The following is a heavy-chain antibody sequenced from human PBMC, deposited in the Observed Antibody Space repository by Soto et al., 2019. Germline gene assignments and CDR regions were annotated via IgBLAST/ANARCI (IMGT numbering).Heavy chain of an antibody. V-gene: IGHV3-21*01. CDR3: ARVAY. Sequence: EVQLVESGGGLVKPGASLRLSCAASGFTFSRVSMNWVHQVPGKGLEWVASISSGSSDTWYADSVKGRFIISRDNAQNSLYLQINTLTPEDTAIYYCARVAYWGPGTQVTVSS. CDR1: GFTFSRVS. J-gene: IGHJ4*02. CDR2: ISSGSSDT.